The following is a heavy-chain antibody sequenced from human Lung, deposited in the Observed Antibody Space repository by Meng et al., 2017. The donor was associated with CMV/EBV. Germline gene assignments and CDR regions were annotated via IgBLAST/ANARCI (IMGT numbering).Heavy chain of an antibody. D-gene: IGHD4-23*01. V-gene: IGHV3-11*04. J-gene: IGHJ6*02. CDR2: ISSSGSTI. CDR1: GFTFSDYY. Sequence: GGSLRLXCAASGFTFSDYYMSWIRQAPGKGLEWVSYISSSGSTIYYADSVKGRFTISRDNAKNSLYLKMNSLRAEDRVVYYCASLVVTTLYYYYGMDVWGQETTVTVSS. CDR3: ASLVVTTLYYYYGMDV.